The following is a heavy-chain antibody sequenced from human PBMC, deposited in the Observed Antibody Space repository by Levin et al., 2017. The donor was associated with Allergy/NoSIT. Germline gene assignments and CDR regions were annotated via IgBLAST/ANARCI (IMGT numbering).Heavy chain of an antibody. D-gene: IGHD4-17*01. Sequence: PGGPLRLSCAASGFTFNTYWLTWVRQTPGKGLEWVANIDQDGTAKYYLGAVKGRFTISRDNAENSLYLQMNSLRAEDTAVYYCARDDNGDEYWGQGTLVTVSS. CDR1: GFTFNTYW. CDR2: IDQDGTAK. J-gene: IGHJ4*02. CDR3: ARDDNGDEY. V-gene: IGHV3-7*01.